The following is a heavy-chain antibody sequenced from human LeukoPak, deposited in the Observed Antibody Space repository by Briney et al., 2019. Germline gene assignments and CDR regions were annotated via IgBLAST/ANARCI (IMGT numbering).Heavy chain of an antibody. J-gene: IGHJ4*02. CDR1: GFTLSSFE. D-gene: IGHD6-19*01. CDR3: ARMALAGQYNEY. V-gene: IGHV3-48*03. Sequence: PGGSLRLSCAASGFTLSSFEMNWVRQAPGRGLECILHIDSSGSTIYYADSVKGRFTISRDNARNSLYLQMNSLRADDTAIYYCARMALAGQYNEYWGQGTLVTVSS. CDR2: IDSSGSTI.